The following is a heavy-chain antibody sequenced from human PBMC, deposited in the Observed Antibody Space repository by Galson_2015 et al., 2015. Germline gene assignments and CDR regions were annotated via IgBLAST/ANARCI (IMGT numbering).Heavy chain of an antibody. D-gene: IGHD2-21*01. V-gene: IGHV3-23*01. Sequence: SLRLSCAASGFTFRSYSMNWVRQAPGKGLEWVSGISGSSGSTYYADSVKGRFTISRDNSKNTLYLQMNSLRAEDTAVYYCAKGGGEYCDADCYYYYVDVWGKGTTVTVSS. J-gene: IGHJ6*03. CDR1: GFTFRSYS. CDR2: ISGSSGST. CDR3: AKGGGEYCDADCYYYYVDV.